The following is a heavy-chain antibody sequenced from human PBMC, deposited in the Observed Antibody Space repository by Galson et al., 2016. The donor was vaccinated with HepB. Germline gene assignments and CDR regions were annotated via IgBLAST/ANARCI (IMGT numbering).Heavy chain of an antibody. CDR2: MNEDGSKK. D-gene: IGHD5-18*01. CDR1: GFTSSNHW. CDR3: AHTGV. J-gene: IGHJ4*02. V-gene: IGHV3-7*01. Sequence: SLRLSCAVSGFTSSNHWMNWVRQTPGKGLEWVANMNEDGSKKYYVDSVKGRFTISRDNAKNSLYLQMNNLRADDTAVYYCAHTGVWGQGSLVTVSS.